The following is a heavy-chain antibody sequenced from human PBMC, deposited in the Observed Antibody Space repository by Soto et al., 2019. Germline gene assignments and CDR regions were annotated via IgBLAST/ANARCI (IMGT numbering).Heavy chain of an antibody. CDR1: GGSISSGGYY. CDR3: ARWPQLEPRFDY. D-gene: IGHD1-1*01. Sequence: QVQLQESGPGLVKPSQTLSLTCTVSGGSISSGGYYCSWLRQHPGKGLEWIGYLYYSGSSYYNPSLKSRVTISVDTSKNQFSLKLSSVTAADTAVYYCARWPQLEPRFDYWGQGTLVTVAS. V-gene: IGHV4-31*03. J-gene: IGHJ4*02. CDR2: LYYSGSS.